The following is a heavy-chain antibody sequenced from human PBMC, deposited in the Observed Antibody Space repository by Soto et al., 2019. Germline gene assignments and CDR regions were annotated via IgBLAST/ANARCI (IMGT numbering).Heavy chain of an antibody. V-gene: IGHV4-30-4*01. Sequence: SETLSLTCTVSGGSISSGDYYWSWIRQPPGKGLEWIGYIYYSGSTYYNPSLKSRVTISVDTSKNQFSLKLSSVTAADTAVYYCARVGLDSGSYYVDYWGQGTLVTVSS. D-gene: IGHD1-26*01. CDR1: GGSISSGDYY. CDR2: IYYSGST. CDR3: ARVGLDSGSYYVDY. J-gene: IGHJ4*02.